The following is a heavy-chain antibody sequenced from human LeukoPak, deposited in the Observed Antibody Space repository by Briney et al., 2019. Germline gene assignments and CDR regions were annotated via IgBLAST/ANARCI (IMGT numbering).Heavy chain of an antibody. D-gene: IGHD2-15*01. Sequence: GGSLRLSCAASGFTFSSYSMNWVRQAPGKGLEWVSSISSSSSYIYYADSVKGRFTISRDNAKNSLYLQMDSLRAEDTAVCYCARGPDIVVVVNNWFDPWGQGTLVTVSS. CDR2: ISSSSSYI. V-gene: IGHV3-21*01. J-gene: IGHJ5*02. CDR3: ARGPDIVVVVNNWFDP. CDR1: GFTFSSYS.